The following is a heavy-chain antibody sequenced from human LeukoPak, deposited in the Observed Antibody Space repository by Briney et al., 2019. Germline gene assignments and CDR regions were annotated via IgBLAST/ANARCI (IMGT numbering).Heavy chain of an antibody. CDR3: GRDSRWAQPDY. D-gene: IGHD5-24*01. CDR1: GFTVSSNY. CDR2: IYSGGST. V-gene: IGHV3-53*01. Sequence: WGSLRLSCAASGFTVSSNYMSWVRQAPGKGLEWVSVIYSGGSTYYADSVKGRFTISRDNSKNTVYLQINSLTAEDTAVYYCGRDSRWAQPDYWGQGTLVTVSS. J-gene: IGHJ4*02.